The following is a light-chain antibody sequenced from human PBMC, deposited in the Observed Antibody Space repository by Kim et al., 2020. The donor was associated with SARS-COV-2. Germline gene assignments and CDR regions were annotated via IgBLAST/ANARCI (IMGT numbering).Light chain of an antibody. V-gene: IGLV3-19*01. CDR2: GIN. CDR3: NSRDNNDNVL. J-gene: IGLJ2*01. CDR1: SLRTYY. Sequence: SSELTQDPAVSVALGQTVRITCQGDSLRTYYTTWFQQKPGQAPIVVFYGINNRPSGIPDRFSGSSSGNTASLTITATQAGDEADYYCNSRDNNDNVLFGG.